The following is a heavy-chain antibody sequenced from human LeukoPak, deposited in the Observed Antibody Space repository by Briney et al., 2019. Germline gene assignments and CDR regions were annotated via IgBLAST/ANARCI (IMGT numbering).Heavy chain of an antibody. CDR1: GGSISSFY. CDR2: IYFSGST. Sequence: SETLSLTCTVSGGSISSFYWSWIRQPPGKGLEWIGYIYFSGSTNYKPSLKSRVTISVDTSKNQFSLKLSSVTVADTAVYYCARSSYYYAADAFDIWGQGTKVTVSS. J-gene: IGHJ3*02. V-gene: IGHV4-59*01. D-gene: IGHD3-10*01. CDR3: ARSSYYYAADAFDI.